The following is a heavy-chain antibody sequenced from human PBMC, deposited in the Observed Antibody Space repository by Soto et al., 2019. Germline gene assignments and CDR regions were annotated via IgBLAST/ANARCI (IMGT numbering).Heavy chain of an antibody. V-gene: IGHV1-69*01. CDR3: ASRGGHDALDL. Sequence: QVQLVQSGTEVKKPGSSVKVSCKASGGTFISYTFNWVRQAPGQGLEWMGEILPIFGTTNYAQKFQGRVAFTADAGTATGYLELSGLRSEDTALFFCASRGGHDALDLWGLGTMITVSS. J-gene: IGHJ3*01. D-gene: IGHD5-12*01. CDR2: ILPIFGTT. CDR1: GGTFISYT.